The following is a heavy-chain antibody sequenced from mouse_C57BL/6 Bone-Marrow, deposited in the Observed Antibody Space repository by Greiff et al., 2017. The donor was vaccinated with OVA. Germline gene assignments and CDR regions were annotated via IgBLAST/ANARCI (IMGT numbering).Heavy chain of an antibody. V-gene: IGHV1-26*01. Sequence: EVQLQQSGPELVKPGASVKISCKASGYTFTDYYMNWVKQSHGKSLEWIGDIHPNNGGTSYNQKFKGKATLTVDKSSSPAYMELRSLTSEDSAVYYCARGVGGWFAYWGQGTLVTVSA. J-gene: IGHJ3*01. CDR3: ARGVGGWFAY. CDR1: GYTFTDYY. CDR2: IHPNNGGT.